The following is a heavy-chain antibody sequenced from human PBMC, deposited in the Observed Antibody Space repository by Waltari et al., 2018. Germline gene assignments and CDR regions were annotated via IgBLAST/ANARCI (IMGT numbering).Heavy chain of an antibody. CDR1: GFSFGSFG. J-gene: IGHJ4*02. Sequence: EVQLVESGGGLVEPGGSLRLSCSACGFSFGSFGMHWVRQTPGKGLEYVAGISYNGRSTYYANSVKDRFSISRDNSKNTLYIQMSSLRSEDTAIYYCVKTVVGSFIFDYWGQGTLVTVSS. CDR3: VKTVVGSFIFDY. CDR2: ISYNGRST. D-gene: IGHD1-26*01. V-gene: IGHV3-64D*06.